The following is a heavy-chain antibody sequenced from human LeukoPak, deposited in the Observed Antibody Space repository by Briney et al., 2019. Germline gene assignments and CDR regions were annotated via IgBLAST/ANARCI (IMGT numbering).Heavy chain of an antibody. Sequence: GGSLRLSCAAYGFTFSNYWMHWVRQDPGKGLEWVSGINWNGGSTGYVDSVKGRFTISRDNAKNSLYLQMNSLRAEDTAFYYCARGGITIFGGIIYQDYWGQGTLVTVSS. CDR1: GFTFSNYW. J-gene: IGHJ4*02. D-gene: IGHD3-3*01. V-gene: IGHV3-20*04. CDR3: ARGGITIFGGIIYQDY. CDR2: INWNGGST.